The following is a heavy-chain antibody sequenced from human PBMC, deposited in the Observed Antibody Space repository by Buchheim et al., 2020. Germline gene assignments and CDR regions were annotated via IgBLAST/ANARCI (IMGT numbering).Heavy chain of an antibody. CDR2: IIPIFGTA. J-gene: IGHJ6*02. CDR3: ARVESVVVPAATSSRDYYYFGMDV. CDR1: GGTFSSYA. D-gene: IGHD2-2*01. Sequence: QVQLVQSGAEVKKPGSSVKVSCKASGGTFSSYAISWVRQAPGQGLEWMGGIIPIFGTANYAQKFQGRVTLTADESTSTVYMELSSLRSEDTAVYYCARVESVVVPAATSSRDYYYFGMDVWGQGTT. V-gene: IGHV1-69*01.